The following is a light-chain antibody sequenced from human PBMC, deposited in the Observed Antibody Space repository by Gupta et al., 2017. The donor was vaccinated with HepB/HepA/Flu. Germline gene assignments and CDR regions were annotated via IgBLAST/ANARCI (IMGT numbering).Light chain of an antibody. Sequence: SVLTQPPSASAHPVPRVTISCSGRSSNIGVNYVYWYQQIPGTAPKLLIHRNNRRPSGVPDRFSGSKYGTSAALATSGLQAEDEADYYCAAWDDSRSGVVFGGGTRLTVL. V-gene: IGLV1-47*01. CDR3: AAWDDSRSGVV. J-gene: IGLJ2*01. CDR2: RNN. CDR1: SSNIGVNY.